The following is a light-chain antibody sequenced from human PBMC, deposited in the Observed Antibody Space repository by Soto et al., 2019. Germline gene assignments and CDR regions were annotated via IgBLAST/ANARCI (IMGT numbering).Light chain of an antibody. CDR1: QSVSSY. Sequence: EIVLTQSPATLSLSPGERATLSCRASQSVSSYLAWYPQKPGQAPRLLIYDASNRATGIAARFSGSGSGTDFTLTLSSLEPEDFAGYYCQQRSNWPLFTFGRGTKVDI. J-gene: IGKJ3*01. CDR3: QQRSNWPLFT. V-gene: IGKV3-11*01. CDR2: DAS.